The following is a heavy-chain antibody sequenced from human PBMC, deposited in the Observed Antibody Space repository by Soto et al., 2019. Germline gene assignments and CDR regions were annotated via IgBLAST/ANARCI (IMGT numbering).Heavy chain of an antibody. J-gene: IGHJ4*02. V-gene: IGHV4-4*07. CDR2: IYSSGIT. CDR1: GDSISGYY. Sequence: LSLTCTVSGDSISGYYWTWIRQPAGKGLEWIGRIYSSGITNFNPSLKGRVTMSVDTPKNQFSLKVNSVTAADTAVYYCARIYDSSGYYEFDYWGQGTLVTVYS. CDR3: ARIYDSSGYYEFDY. D-gene: IGHD3-22*01.